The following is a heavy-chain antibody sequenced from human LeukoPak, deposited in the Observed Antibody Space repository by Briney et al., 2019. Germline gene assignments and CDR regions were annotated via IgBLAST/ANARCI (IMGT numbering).Heavy chain of an antibody. J-gene: IGHJ4*02. CDR3: VRDGVGAPPFDY. D-gene: IGHD1-26*01. Sequence: GGSLRLSCAASGFTFSSNYMNWVRQAPGKGLEWVSVIYGGGNIYYADSVKGRFTISRDNAKNTLLLQMNSLRAEDTAVYYCVRDGVGAPPFDYWGQGVLVTVSS. CDR1: GFTFSSNY. V-gene: IGHV3-53*01. CDR2: IYGGGNI.